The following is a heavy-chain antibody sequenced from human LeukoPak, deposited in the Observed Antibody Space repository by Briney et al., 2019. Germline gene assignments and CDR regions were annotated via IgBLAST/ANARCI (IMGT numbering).Heavy chain of an antibody. Sequence: PGGSLRLSCAASGFTVSSNYMSWVRQAPGKGREWVSVIYSGGSTYYADSVKRRFTLTTDNANNSLYLQMNSLRHEDTAVYYCARDQFYAFDIWGPGKMVTVSS. CDR3: ARDQFYAFDI. CDR1: GFTVSSNY. CDR2: IYSGGST. J-gene: IGHJ3*02. V-gene: IGHV3-53*01.